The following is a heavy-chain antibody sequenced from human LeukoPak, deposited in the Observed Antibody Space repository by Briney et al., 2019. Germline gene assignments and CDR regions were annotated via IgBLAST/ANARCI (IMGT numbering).Heavy chain of an antibody. CDR2: IKSKTDGGTT. V-gene: IGHV3-15*01. D-gene: IGHD3-3*01. Sequence: GGSLRLSCAASGFTFSNAWMSWVRQAPGKGLEWVGRIKSKTDGGTTDYAAPVKGRFTISRDDSKNTLYLQMNSLKTEDTAVYYCLVPGLPGVVTKTFDYWGQGTLVTVSS. CDR1: GFTFSNAW. CDR3: LVPGLPGVVTKTFDY. J-gene: IGHJ4*02.